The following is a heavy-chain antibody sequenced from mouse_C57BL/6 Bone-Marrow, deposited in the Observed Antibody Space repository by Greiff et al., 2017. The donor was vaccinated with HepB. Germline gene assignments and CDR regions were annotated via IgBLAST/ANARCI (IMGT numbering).Heavy chain of an antibody. CDR3: ARRRDYDGVDY. D-gene: IGHD2-4*01. CDR2: IDPSDSYT. V-gene: IGHV1-50*01. Sequence: QVQLQQPGAELVKPGASVKLSCKASGYTFTSYWMQWVKQRPGQGLEWIGEIDPSDSYTNYNQKFKGKATLTVDTSSSTAYMQLSSLTSEDSAVYYCARRRDYDGVDYWGQGTTLTVSS. CDR1: GYTFTSYW. J-gene: IGHJ2*01.